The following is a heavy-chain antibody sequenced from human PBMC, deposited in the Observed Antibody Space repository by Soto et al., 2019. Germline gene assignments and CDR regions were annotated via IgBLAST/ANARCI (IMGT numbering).Heavy chain of an antibody. CDR1: GGSISSGDYY. V-gene: IGHV4-30-4*02. CDR2: IYYSGST. Sequence: SETMSLTCTVSGGSISSGDYYWSWIRQPPGKGLEWIGYIYYSGSTYYNPSLKSRVTISVDTSKNQFSLKLSSVTAADTAVYYCARQAFCSSSSCLDYFDYWGQGTLVTVSS. CDR3: ARQAFCSSSSCLDYFDY. J-gene: IGHJ4*02. D-gene: IGHD2-2*01.